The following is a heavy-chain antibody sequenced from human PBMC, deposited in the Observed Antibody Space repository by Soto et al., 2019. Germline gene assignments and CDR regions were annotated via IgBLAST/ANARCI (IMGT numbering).Heavy chain of an antibody. D-gene: IGHD7-27*01. CDR1: GFILNNYA. CDR3: VKRGRNWGAFDF. V-gene: IGHV3-23*01. Sequence: VQLLESGGDLVQPGGSLRLSCVASGFILNNYAMSWVRQAPGKGLEWVSTFGGTDGDSDGVPWYEDSVKGRFTISRDSSANTLFLRMDNLRAEDSALYYCVKRGRNWGAFDFWGQGTTVVVSS. CDR2: FGGTDGDSDGVP. J-gene: IGHJ3*01.